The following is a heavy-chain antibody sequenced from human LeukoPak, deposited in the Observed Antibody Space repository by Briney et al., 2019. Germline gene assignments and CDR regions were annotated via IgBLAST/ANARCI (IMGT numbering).Heavy chain of an antibody. Sequence: GASVKVSCKASGYTFTSYGISWVRQAPGQGLEWMGWISAYNGNTNYAQKLQGRVTMTTDTSTSTAYMELRSLRSDDTAVYYCARDPNDYGDYGTFNYAMDVWGQGTTVTVSS. V-gene: IGHV1-18*01. CDR2: ISAYNGNT. J-gene: IGHJ6*02. CDR1: GYTFTSYG. CDR3: ARDPNDYGDYGTFNYAMDV. D-gene: IGHD4-17*01.